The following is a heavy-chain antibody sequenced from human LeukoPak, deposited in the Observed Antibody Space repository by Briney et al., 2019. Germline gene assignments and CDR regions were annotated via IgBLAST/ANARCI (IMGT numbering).Heavy chain of an antibody. CDR2: IYTSGST. Sequence: SETLSLTCTVSGTSINSYYWNWIRQPAGKGLEWIGRIYTSGSTNYNPSLKSRVTMSVDTSKNQFSLNLNSVTAADTAVYYCARSPPVDYYYYHMDVWGKGTTVTVSS. V-gene: IGHV4-4*07. CDR3: ARSPPVDYYYYHMDV. J-gene: IGHJ6*03. CDR1: GTSINSYY.